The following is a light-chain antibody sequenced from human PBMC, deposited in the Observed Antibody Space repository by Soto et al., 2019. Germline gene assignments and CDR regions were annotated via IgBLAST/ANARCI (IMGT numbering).Light chain of an antibody. Sequence: EIVMTQSPATLSVSPGERATLSCRASQSVSSNLAWYQQKSGQAPRLLIYGASTRATGIPARFSGSGSGTEFTLTISSLQSADFAVYSCPHYNNWPPWTFGQGTKVEIK. J-gene: IGKJ1*01. V-gene: IGKV3-15*01. CDR2: GAS. CDR1: QSVSSN. CDR3: PHYNNWPPWT.